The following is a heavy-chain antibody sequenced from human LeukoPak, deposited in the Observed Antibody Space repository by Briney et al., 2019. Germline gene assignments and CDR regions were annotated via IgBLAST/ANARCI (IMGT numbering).Heavy chain of an antibody. CDR1: GFTFSSFG. CDR2: IRSDGSSK. J-gene: IGHJ4*02. CDR3: AKWSGDYPSYYLVY. D-gene: IGHD4-17*01. V-gene: IGHV3-30*02. Sequence: GGSLRLSCAASGFTFSSFGLHWVRQAPGQGLEWVALIRSDGSSKNYADSVKGRFTISRDTSKNTVHLQMNNLRAEDTAVYYCAKWSGDYPSYYLVYWGQGTLVTVSS.